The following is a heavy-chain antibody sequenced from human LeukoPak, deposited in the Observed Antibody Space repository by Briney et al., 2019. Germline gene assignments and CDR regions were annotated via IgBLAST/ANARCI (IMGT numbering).Heavy chain of an antibody. J-gene: IGHJ4*02. CDR1: GFTFSSYW. Sequence: GGSLRLSCAASGFTFSSYWMSWVRQAPGKGLEWVANIKQDGSEKYYVDSVKGRFTISRDNAKNSLYLQMNSLRAEDTAVYYCARGVRFLEWLLYDYFDYWGQGTLVTVSS. D-gene: IGHD3-3*01. CDR3: ARGVRFLEWLLYDYFDY. V-gene: IGHV3-7*01. CDR2: IKQDGSEK.